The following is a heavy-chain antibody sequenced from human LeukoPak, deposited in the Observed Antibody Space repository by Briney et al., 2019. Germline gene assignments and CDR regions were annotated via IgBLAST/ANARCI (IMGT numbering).Heavy chain of an antibody. D-gene: IGHD6-6*01. V-gene: IGHV1-2*02. J-gene: IGHJ3*02. CDR1: GYTFTGYY. CDR2: INPNSGGT. Sequence: ASVKVSCKASGYTFTGYYMHWVRQAPGQGLEWMGWINPNSGGTNYAQKFQGRVTMTRDTSISTAYMGLSRLRSDDTAVYYCARELEYSSSSTAFDIWGQGTMVTVSS. CDR3: ARELEYSSSSTAFDI.